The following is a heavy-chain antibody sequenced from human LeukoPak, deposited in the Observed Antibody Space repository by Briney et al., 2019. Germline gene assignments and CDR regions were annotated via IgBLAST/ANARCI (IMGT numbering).Heavy chain of an antibody. CDR2: ISSSGSTI. D-gene: IGHD1-7*01. CDR1: GFTFSSYS. CDR3: AREKLKGGFDP. J-gene: IGHJ5*02. Sequence: LTGGSLRLSCAGSGFTFSSYSMNWVRQAPGKGLEWVSYISSSGSTIYYADSVKGRFTISRDNAKNSLYLQMNSLRAEDTAVYYCAREKLKGGFDPWGQGTLVTVSS. V-gene: IGHV3-48*04.